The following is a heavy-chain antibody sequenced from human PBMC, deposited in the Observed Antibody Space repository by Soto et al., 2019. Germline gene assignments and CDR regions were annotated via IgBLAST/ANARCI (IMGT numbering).Heavy chain of an antibody. CDR2: ISYDGSNK. CDR3: AKDQDYYYYYDMDV. V-gene: IGHV3-30*18. CDR1: GFTFSSYG. J-gene: IGHJ6*02. Sequence: QVQLVESGGGVVQPGRSLRLSCAASGFTFSSYGMHWVRQAPGKGLEWVAVISYDGSNKYYADSVKGRFTISRDNSKNTLYLQMNSLRAEDTAVYYCAKDQDYYYYYDMDVWGQGTTVTVSS.